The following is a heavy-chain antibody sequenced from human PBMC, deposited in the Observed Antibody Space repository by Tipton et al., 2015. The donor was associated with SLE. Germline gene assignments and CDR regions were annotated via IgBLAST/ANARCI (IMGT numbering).Heavy chain of an antibody. J-gene: IGHJ3*02. D-gene: IGHD1-1*01. V-gene: IGHV4-61*02. Sequence: TLSLTCTVSGGSINSVGYYWSWIRQPAGKGLDWIGRIYTSGSTNYNPSLKSRVTISVDTSRNHFSLKLRSVTAADTAVYFCARRSVQEAFDIWGQGTMVTVSS. CDR3: ARRSVQEAFDI. CDR1: GGSINSVGYY. CDR2: IYTSGST.